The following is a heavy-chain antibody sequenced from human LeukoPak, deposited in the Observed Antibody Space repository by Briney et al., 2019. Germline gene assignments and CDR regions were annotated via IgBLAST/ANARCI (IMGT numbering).Heavy chain of an antibody. CDR1: GGSISSYY. D-gene: IGHD3-22*01. J-gene: IGHJ4*02. Sequence: SETLSLTCTVSGGSISSYYWSWIRQPPGKGLEWIGYIYYSGSTNYNPSLKSRVTISVDTSKNQFSLKLSSVTAADTAVYYCARLSSYDSRGYYFDYWGQGILVTVSS. CDR2: IYYSGST. V-gene: IGHV4-59*01. CDR3: ARLSSYDSRGYYFDY.